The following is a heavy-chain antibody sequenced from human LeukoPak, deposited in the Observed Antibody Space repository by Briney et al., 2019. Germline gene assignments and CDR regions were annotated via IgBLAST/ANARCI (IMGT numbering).Heavy chain of an antibody. V-gene: IGHV1-69*13. Sequence: SVKVSCKASGGTFTSYAISWVRQAPGQGLEWMGGIIPIFGTTNYAQKFQGRVTITADESTSTAYMGLSSLRSEDTAVYYCATVMAVGATVAFDIWGQGTMVTVSS. D-gene: IGHD1-26*01. J-gene: IGHJ3*02. CDR1: GGTFTSYA. CDR3: ATVMAVGATVAFDI. CDR2: IIPIFGTT.